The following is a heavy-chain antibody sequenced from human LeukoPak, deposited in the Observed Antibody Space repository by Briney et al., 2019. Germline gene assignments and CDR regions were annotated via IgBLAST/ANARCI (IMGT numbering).Heavy chain of an antibody. CDR2: ISHDGGVK. CDR1: GFTFSSYA. CDR3: ARDWGSSGWYNWFDP. J-gene: IGHJ5*02. V-gene: IGHV3-30*04. D-gene: IGHD6-19*01. Sequence: PGGSLRLSCAASGFTFSSYAMHWVRQAPDKGLEWVAMISHDGGVKYYGDSVKGRLTISRDNSENTLYLQMNSLRVEDTAVYYCARDWGSSGWYNWFDPWGQGTLVTVSS.